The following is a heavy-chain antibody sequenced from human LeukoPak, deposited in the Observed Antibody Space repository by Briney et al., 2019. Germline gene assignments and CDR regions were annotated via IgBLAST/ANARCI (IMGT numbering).Heavy chain of an antibody. CDR1: GGTFSSYA. CDR3: ARLRLHYYYYYMDV. V-gene: IGHV1-69*05. J-gene: IGHJ6*03. CDR2: IIPIFGTA. Sequence: ASVKVSCKASGGTFSSYAISWVRQAPGQGLEWMGRIIPIFGTANYAQKFQGRVMITTDESTSTAYMELSSLRSEDTAVYYCARLRLHYYYYYMDVWGKGTTVTVSS. D-gene: IGHD2-21*02.